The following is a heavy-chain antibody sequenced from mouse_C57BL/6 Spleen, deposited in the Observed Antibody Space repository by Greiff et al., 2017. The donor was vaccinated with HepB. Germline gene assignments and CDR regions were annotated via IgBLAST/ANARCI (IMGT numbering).Heavy chain of an antibody. J-gene: IGHJ2*01. V-gene: IGHV5-4*01. Sequence: DVKLVESGGGLVKPGGSLKLSCAASGFTFSSYAMSWVRQTPEKRLEWVATISDGGSYTYYPDNVKGRFTISRDNAKNNLYLQMSHLKSEDTAMYYCARDPYYYGSYFDYWGQGTTLTVSS. CDR2: ISDGGSYT. CDR3: ARDPYYYGSYFDY. CDR1: GFTFSSYA. D-gene: IGHD1-1*01.